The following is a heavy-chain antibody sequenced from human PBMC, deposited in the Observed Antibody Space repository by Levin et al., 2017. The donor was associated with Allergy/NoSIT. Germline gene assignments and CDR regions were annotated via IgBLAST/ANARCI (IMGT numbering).Heavy chain of an antibody. CDR2: IYYNWNT. CDR1: GGFIHSYF. D-gene: IGHD4-23*01. J-gene: IGHJ4*02. Sequence: SETLSLTCTVSGGFIHSYFWSWIRQPPGKGLEWIGYIYYNWNTDYNPSPKSRVTISGDPSKNQFSLRLSSVTAADTAVYYCARHREYGGSDSWGQGTLVTVSS. V-gene: IGHV4-59*08. CDR3: ARHREYGGSDS.